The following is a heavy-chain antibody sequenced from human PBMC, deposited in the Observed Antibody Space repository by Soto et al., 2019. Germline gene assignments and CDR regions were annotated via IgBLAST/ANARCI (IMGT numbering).Heavy chain of an antibody. V-gene: IGHV3-53*04. CDR1: GFTVSSNY. CDR3: ARDFRYYYGSGSYAEGYYYYMDV. Sequence: EVQLVESGGGLVQPGGSLRLSCAASGFTVSSNYMSWVRQAPGKGLEWVSVIYSGGSTYYADSVKGRFTISRHNSKSTLYLQMNSLRAEDTAVYYCARDFRYYYGSGSYAEGYYYYMDVWGKGTTVTVSS. CDR2: IYSGGST. D-gene: IGHD3-10*01. J-gene: IGHJ6*03.